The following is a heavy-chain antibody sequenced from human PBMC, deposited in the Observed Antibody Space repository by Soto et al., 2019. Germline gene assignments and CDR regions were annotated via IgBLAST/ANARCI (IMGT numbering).Heavy chain of an antibody. CDR2: ISYDGSNK. V-gene: IGHV3-30*18. J-gene: IGHJ4*02. CDR1: GFTFSSYG. Sequence: GGSLRLSCAASGFTFSSYGMHWVRQAPGKGLEWVAVISYDGSNKYYADSVKGRFTISRDNSKNTLYLQMNSLRAEDTAVYYCAKDLSGYSVYWGQGTLVTVSS. D-gene: IGHD3-9*01. CDR3: AKDLSGYSVY.